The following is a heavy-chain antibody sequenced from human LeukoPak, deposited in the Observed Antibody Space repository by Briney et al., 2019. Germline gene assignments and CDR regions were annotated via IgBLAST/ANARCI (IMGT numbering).Heavy chain of an antibody. CDR2: IYHSGST. J-gene: IGHJ2*01. CDR3: ASGATVVSYWYFDL. V-gene: IGHV4-30-2*01. Sequence: PSQTLSLTCAVSGGSISSGGYSWSWIRQPPGKGLEWIGYIYHSGSTYYNPSLKSRVTISVDRSKNQFSLKLSSVTAADTAVYYCASGATVVSYWYFDLWGRGTLVTVSS. D-gene: IGHD4-23*01. CDR1: GGSISSGGYS.